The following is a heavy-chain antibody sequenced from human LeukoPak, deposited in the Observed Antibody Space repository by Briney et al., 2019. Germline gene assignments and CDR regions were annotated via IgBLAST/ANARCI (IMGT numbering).Heavy chain of an antibody. D-gene: IGHD2-2*01. CDR2: IRSKANSYAT. Sequence: GGSLRLSCAASGFTFSGSAMHWARQASGKGLEWVGRIRSKANSYATAYAASVKGRFTISRDDSKNTAYLQMNSLKTEDTAVYYCTRHQYCSSTSCYVGGYYYYYYGMDVWGQGTTVTVSS. J-gene: IGHJ6*02. V-gene: IGHV3-73*01. CDR3: TRHQYCSSTSCYVGGYYYYYYGMDV. CDR1: GFTFSGSA.